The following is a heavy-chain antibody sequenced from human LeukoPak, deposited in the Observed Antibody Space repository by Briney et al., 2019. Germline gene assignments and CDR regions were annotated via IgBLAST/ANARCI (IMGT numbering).Heavy chain of an antibody. CDR1: GFIFSAFA. Sequence: GGSLRLSCAASGFIFSAFAMHWVRQAPGKGLEWVAFIRYDGGNKYYADSVKGRFTISRDNSKNTLYLQMDSLRAEDTAVYYCAKLIVVADKVDYWGQGSLVTVSS. D-gene: IGHD6-19*01. CDR3: AKLIVVADKVDY. CDR2: IRYDGGNK. J-gene: IGHJ4*02. V-gene: IGHV3-30*02.